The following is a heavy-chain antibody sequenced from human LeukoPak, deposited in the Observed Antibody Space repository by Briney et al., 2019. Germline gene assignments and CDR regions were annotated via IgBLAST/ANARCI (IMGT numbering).Heavy chain of an antibody. CDR3: ARGLLSDPSSFDY. D-gene: IGHD6-6*01. CDR2: IYAGGTT. Sequence: PGGSLRLSCAASGFTVSSKSMSWVRQAPGKGLEWVSVIYAGGTTLYADSVKGRFTISRDNSKNTLYLQMNTLRAEDTAVYYCARGLLSDPSSFDYWGQGTLVTVSS. CDR1: GFTVSSKS. V-gene: IGHV3-53*01. J-gene: IGHJ4*02.